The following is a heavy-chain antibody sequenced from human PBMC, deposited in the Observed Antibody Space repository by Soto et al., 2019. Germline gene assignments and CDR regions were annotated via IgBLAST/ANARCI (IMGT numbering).Heavy chain of an antibody. J-gene: IGHJ4*02. CDR1: GYTFTSYA. V-gene: IGHV1-3*01. CDR2: INAGNGNT. CDR3: ARDRSKEVVFDY. Sequence: ASVKVSCKASGYTFTSYAMHWVRQAPGQRLEWMGWINAGNGNTKYSQKFQGRVTITRDTSASTAYMELSSLRSEDTAVYYCARDRSKEVVFDYWGQGTLVTVSS. D-gene: IGHD4-4*01.